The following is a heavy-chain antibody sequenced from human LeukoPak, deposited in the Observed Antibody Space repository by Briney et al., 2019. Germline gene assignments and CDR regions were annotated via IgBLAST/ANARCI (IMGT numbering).Heavy chain of an antibody. J-gene: IGHJ2*01. Sequence: GGSLRLSCAASGFTFSSYEMNWVRQAPGKGLEWVSYISSSGSTIYYADSVKGRFTISRDNAKNSLYLQMNSLRAEDTAVYYCAREACLEWLLLLGCFDLWGRGTLVTVSS. CDR1: GFTFSSYE. CDR3: AREACLEWLLLLGCFDL. D-gene: IGHD3-3*01. CDR2: ISSSGSTI. V-gene: IGHV3-48*03.